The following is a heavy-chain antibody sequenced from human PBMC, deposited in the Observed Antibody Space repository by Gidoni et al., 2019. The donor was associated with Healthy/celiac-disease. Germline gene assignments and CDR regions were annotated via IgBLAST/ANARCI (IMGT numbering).Heavy chain of an antibody. CDR2: ISAYNGNT. Sequence: QVQLVQSGAEVTKPGASVKVSCKASGYTFTSYGISWVRQAPGKGLEWMGWISAYNGNTNYAQKLQDRVTMTTDTSTSTAYMELRSLRSDDTAVYYGARVSERSLYYYGMDVWGQGTTVTVSS. V-gene: IGHV1-18*01. CDR1: GYTFTSYG. D-gene: IGHD1-26*01. CDR3: ARVSERSLYYYGMDV. J-gene: IGHJ6*02.